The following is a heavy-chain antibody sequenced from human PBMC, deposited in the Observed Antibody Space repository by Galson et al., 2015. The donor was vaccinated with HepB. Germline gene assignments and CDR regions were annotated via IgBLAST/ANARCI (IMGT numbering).Heavy chain of an antibody. D-gene: IGHD6-6*01. CDR2: ISAYNGNT. J-gene: IGHJ4*02. V-gene: IGHV1-18*01. Sequence: SVKVSCKASGYTFTSYGISWVRQAPGQGLEWMGWISAYNGNTNYALKLQGRVTITTDTSTGTVYMELRSLRSDDTAVYYCARARYSSSPPDYWGQGTLVTVSS. CDR3: ARARYSSSPPDY. CDR1: GYTFTSYG.